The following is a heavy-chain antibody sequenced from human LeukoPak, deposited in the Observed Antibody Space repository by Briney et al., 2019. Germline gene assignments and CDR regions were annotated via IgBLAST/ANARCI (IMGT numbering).Heavy chain of an antibody. J-gene: IGHJ4*02. V-gene: IGHV4-39*01. CDR1: GGSFSGYY. D-gene: IGHD1-1*01. CDR2: IYYSGNT. CDR3: SRQGTLAIDY. Sequence: ASETLSLTCAVYGGSFSGYYWGWIRQPPGKGLEWIGSIYYSGNTYYNPSLKSRVTISVDTSKNQFSLKLSSVTAADTALYYCSRQGTLAIDYWGQGTLVTVSS.